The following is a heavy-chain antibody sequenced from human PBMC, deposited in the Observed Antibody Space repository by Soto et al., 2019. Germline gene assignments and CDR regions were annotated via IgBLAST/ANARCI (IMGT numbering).Heavy chain of an antibody. Sequence: QVQLVQSGAEVKKPGSSVKVSCKASGGTFSSYAISWVRQAPGQGLEWMGGIIPIFGTANYAQKFQGRVTITADESMSTAYMELSSLRSEDTAVYYCAVKMGVSADYVMDVWGQGTTVTVSS. CDR2: IIPIFGTA. D-gene: IGHD2-8*02. V-gene: IGHV1-69*01. CDR1: GGTFSSYA. J-gene: IGHJ6*02. CDR3: AVKMGVSADYVMDV.